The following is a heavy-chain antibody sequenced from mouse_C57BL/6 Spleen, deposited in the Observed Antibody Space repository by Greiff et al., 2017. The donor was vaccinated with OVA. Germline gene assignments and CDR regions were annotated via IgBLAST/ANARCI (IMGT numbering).Heavy chain of an antibody. J-gene: IGHJ4*01. CDR2: IWGGGST. V-gene: IGHV2-9*01. CDR1: GFSLTSYG. Sequence: VQLQESGPGLVAPSQSLSITCTVSGFSLTSYGVDWVRQPPGKGLEWLGVIWGGGSTNYNNALMYSLIISKDNYKSQVSLKMNSRQTDDTAMDFCAVTAQAHYAMDSWGQGTSVTVSS. D-gene: IGHD3-2*02. CDR3: AVTAQAHYAMDS.